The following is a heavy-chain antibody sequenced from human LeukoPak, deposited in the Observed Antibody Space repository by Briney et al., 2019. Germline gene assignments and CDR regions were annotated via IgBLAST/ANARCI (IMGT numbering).Heavy chain of an antibody. CDR1: GFTFSSYS. J-gene: IGHJ5*02. CDR3: AREGSGWLPNS. D-gene: IGHD6-19*01. V-gene: IGHV3-48*04. CDR2: ISSDSSTI. Sequence: GGSLRLSCASSGFTFSSYSMNWVRQGPGKGLEWVSHISSDSSTIYYADSVKGRFTISRDNAKNSLYLQMNSLSAEDTAVYYCAREGSGWLPNSWGQGTLVTVSS.